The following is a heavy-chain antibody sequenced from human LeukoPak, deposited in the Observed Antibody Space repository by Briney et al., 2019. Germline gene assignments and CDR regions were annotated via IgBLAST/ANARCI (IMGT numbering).Heavy chain of an antibody. Sequence: GGSLRLSCAASGFTFSSYGMSWVRQAPGKGLEWVSAISGSGGSTYYADSVKGRFTISRDNSKNTLYLQMNSLRAEDTAVYYCAREGGLGYCTNGICSTGYAFDIWGQGTMVTVSS. J-gene: IGHJ3*02. CDR2: ISGSGGST. CDR3: AREGGLGYCTNGICSTGYAFDI. V-gene: IGHV3-23*01. D-gene: IGHD2-8*01. CDR1: GFTFSSYG.